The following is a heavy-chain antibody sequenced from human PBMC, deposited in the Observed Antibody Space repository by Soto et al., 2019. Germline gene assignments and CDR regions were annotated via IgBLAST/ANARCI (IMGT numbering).Heavy chain of an antibody. CDR1: GGTFSSYA. Sequence: QVQLVQSGAEVKKPGSSVKVSCKASGGTFSSYAISWVRQSPGQGLEWMVGIIPIFGTANYAQKFQGRVTITADESTSTAYMELSSLRSEDTAVYYCARDYSPTVTTSVEHWYFDLWGRGTLVTVSS. CDR2: IIPIFGTA. CDR3: ARDYSPTVTTSVEHWYFDL. J-gene: IGHJ2*01. D-gene: IGHD4-17*01. V-gene: IGHV1-69*01.